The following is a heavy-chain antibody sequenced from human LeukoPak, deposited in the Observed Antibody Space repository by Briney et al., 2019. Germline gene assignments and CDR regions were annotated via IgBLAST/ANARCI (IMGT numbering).Heavy chain of an antibody. CDR3: ARDRFGDSDY. Sequence: GGSLRLSCAASGFTFSSYGMHWVRQAPGKGLEWVSSISSSSSYIYYADSVKGRFTISRDNAKNSLYLQMNSLRAEDTAVYYCARDRFGDSDYWGQGTLVTVSS. CDR2: ISSSSSYI. CDR1: GFTFSSYG. D-gene: IGHD3-10*01. V-gene: IGHV3-21*01. J-gene: IGHJ4*02.